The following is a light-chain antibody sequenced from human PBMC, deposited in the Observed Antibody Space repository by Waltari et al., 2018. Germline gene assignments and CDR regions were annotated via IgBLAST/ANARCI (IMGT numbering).Light chain of an antibody. CDR2: GTS. V-gene: IGKV3-20*01. J-gene: IGKJ1*01. CDR1: QSVASSY. CDR3: QHFGDSPPSWT. Sequence: EFVLTQSPGTLSLAPGEVATLSCRASQSVASSYLAWYQQKFGQAPKLLIYGTSNRATGIPDRFSGSGSGTDFTLTISRLEPEDSAVYYCQHFGDSPPSWTFGQGTKVEIK.